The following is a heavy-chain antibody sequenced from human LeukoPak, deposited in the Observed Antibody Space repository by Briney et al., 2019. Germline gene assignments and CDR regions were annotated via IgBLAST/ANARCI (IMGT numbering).Heavy chain of an antibody. CDR3: ARVRERSYWYFDL. D-gene: IGHD1-26*01. CDR1: GFTFSSYE. Sequence: GGSLRLSCAASGFTFSSYEMNWVRQAPGKGLEWVSYISSSGSTIYYADSVKGRFTISRDNAKNSLYLQMNSLRVEDTAVYYCARVRERSYWYFDLWGRGTLVTVSP. J-gene: IGHJ2*01. V-gene: IGHV3-48*03. CDR2: ISSSGSTI.